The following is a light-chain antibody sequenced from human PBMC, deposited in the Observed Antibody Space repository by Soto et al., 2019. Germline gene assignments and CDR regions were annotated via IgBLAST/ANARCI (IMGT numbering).Light chain of an antibody. CDR1: SSDVGGYNY. CDR2: DVS. V-gene: IGLV2-11*01. Sequence: QSVLTQPRSVSGSPGQSVTISCTGTSSDVGGYNYVSWYQQHPGKAPKLMIYDVSKRPSGVPDRSSGSKSGNTASLTISGLQAEDEADYYCQSYDSSLSGYVFGTGTKVTVL. CDR3: QSYDSSLSGYV. J-gene: IGLJ1*01.